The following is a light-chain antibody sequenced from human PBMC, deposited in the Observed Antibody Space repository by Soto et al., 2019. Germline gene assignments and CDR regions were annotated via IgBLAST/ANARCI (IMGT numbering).Light chain of an antibody. CDR2: DVS. Sequence: QSVLTQPASVSGSPGQSITISCTGTNSDVGGYNFVSWYQQHPGKAPKLMIYDVSNRPSGVSNRFSGSKSGNTASLNISGLQAEDEADYYCSSYTSSSIPYVFGIGT. CDR3: SSYTSSSIPYV. V-gene: IGLV2-14*01. CDR1: NSDVGGYNF. J-gene: IGLJ1*01.